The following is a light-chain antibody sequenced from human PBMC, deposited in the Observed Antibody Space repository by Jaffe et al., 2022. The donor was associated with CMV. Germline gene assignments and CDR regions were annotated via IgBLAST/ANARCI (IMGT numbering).Light chain of an antibody. CDR2: GAS. J-gene: IGKJ1*01. CDR1: QSVSNK. Sequence: EIVMTQSPATLSVSPGERATLSCRASQSVSNKLAWYQQKPGQAPTLLIYGASTRATGFPARFSGSGSGTEFTLTISGLQSEDFAVYYCQQYNDWPRTFGQGTKVEIK. V-gene: IGKV3-15*01. CDR3: QQYNDWPRT.